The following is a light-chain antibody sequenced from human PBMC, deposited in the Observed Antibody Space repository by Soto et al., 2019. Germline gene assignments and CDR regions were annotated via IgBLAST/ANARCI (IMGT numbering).Light chain of an antibody. V-gene: IGKV3-15*01. CDR1: QSVSTN. CDR2: GAS. CDR3: QQYNEWPSRT. J-gene: IGKJ2*02. Sequence: IVLTQSPGALSVSPGERATLSCRASQSVSTNLAWYQQKPGQPPRLLIYGASTRATGIPARFSGSGSGTEFTLTISSMLSEDVAIYYCQQYNEWPSRTFGQGTKVEIK.